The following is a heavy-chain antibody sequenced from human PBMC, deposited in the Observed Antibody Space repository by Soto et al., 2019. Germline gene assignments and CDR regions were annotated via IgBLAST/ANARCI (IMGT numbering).Heavy chain of an antibody. D-gene: IGHD3-16*01. CDR2: IYYSGST. Sequence: TLSLTCTVSGGSISSGGYYLSWIRQHPGKGLEWIGYIYYSGSTYYNPSLKSRVTISVDTSKNQFSLKLSSVTAADTAVYYCARERGGNYGMDVWGQGTTVTVSS. CDR3: ARERGGNYGMDV. V-gene: IGHV4-31*03. J-gene: IGHJ6*02. CDR1: GGSISSGGYY.